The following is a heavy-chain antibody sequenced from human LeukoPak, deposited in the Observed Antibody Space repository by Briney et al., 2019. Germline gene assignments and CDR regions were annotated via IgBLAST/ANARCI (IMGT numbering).Heavy chain of an antibody. Sequence: SGGSLRLSCAASGFTFSSYWMSWVRQAPGKGLKWVSTITTGGPNTYYADSVKGRFTVSRDDSKNTLYLQMNSLRAEDTAVYYCAKDGGLWVSAHWGDSWGRGTLVTVSS. CDR2: ITTGGPNT. V-gene: IGHV3-23*01. CDR3: AKDGGLWVSAHWGDS. D-gene: IGHD7-27*01. CDR1: GFTFSSYW. J-gene: IGHJ4*02.